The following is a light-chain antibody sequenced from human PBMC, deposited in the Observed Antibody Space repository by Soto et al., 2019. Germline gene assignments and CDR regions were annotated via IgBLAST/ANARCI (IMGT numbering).Light chain of an antibody. CDR3: MSYTTTRTLV. CDR2: EVS. V-gene: IGLV2-14*01. J-gene: IGLJ3*02. Sequence: QSALTQPASVSGSPGQSITISCTGTSSDIGGYKYVSWYQQHPGKAPKLMIYEVSNRPSGVSNRFSGSKSGNTASLTISGLQAEDEADYYCMSYTTTRTLVFGGGTKLTVL. CDR1: SSDIGGYKY.